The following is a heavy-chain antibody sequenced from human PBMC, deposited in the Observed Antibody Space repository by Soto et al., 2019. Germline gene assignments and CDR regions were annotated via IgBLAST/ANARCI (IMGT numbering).Heavy chain of an antibody. D-gene: IGHD3-22*01. CDR2: IYTSGST. CDR3: ARDPMYYYDSSGYYSDYYYYGMDV. V-gene: IGHV4-4*07. J-gene: IGHJ6*02. Sequence: SETLSLTCTVSGGSNSSCYWSWIRQPAGKGLEWIGRIYTSGSTNYNPSLKSRVTMSVDTSKNQFSLKLSSVTAADTAVYYCARDPMYYYDSSGYYSDYYYYGMDVWGQGTTVTVSS. CDR1: GGSNSSCY.